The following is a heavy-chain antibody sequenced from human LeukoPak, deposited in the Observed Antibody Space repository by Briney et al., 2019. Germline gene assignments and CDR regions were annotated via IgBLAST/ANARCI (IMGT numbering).Heavy chain of an antibody. D-gene: IGHD6-25*01. Sequence: GGSLRLSCAVSGFTFSNYNMKWVRQAPGRSVEWGSSNTSDGRYKYYVPSVRGRFTSSRDHDKNSLFLQVDSLRADGSVVYYCARSRKRLYYFDYWGQGTLVTVSS. V-gene: IGHV3-21*01. J-gene: IGHJ4*02. CDR2: NTSDGRYK. CDR3: ARSRKRLYYFDY. CDR1: GFTFSNYN.